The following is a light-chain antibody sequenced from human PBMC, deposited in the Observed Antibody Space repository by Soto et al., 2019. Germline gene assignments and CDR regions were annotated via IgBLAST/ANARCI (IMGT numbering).Light chain of an antibody. Sequence: DIQLTQSPSTLSASVGDRVTITCRASQSISYWLAWYQQKAGKAPKLLIYTASNLNSGVPSRFSGSGSGTEFTLTIRSLQPDDCATYHCQQYDGYSGLTFGGETKVEIK. V-gene: IGKV1-5*03. CDR2: TAS. CDR1: QSISYW. CDR3: QQYDGYSGLT. J-gene: IGKJ4*01.